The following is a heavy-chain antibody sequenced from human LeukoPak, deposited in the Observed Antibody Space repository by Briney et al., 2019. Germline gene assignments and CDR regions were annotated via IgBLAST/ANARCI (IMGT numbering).Heavy chain of an antibody. CDR2: IYYSGST. J-gene: IGHJ4*02. CDR3: AREAYCGGDCYFDY. V-gene: IGHV4-31*03. CDR1: GGSISSGGYY. D-gene: IGHD2-21*02. Sequence: SETLSLTCTVSGGSISSGGYYWSWIRQHPGKGLEWIGYIYYSGSTYYNPSLKSRVTISVDTSKNQFSLKLSSVTAVDTAVYYCAREAYCGGDCYFDYWGQGTLVTVSS.